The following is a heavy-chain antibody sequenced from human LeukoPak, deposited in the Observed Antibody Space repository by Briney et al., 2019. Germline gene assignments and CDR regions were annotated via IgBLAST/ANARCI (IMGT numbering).Heavy chain of an antibody. Sequence: PSETLSLTCTVSGGSISRYYWSWIRRPPGKGLEWIGYIDDSGNTNYNPSLKSQVTISVDKSKNQFSLKLSSVTAADTAVYYCARDASPAGIYYDSSEDGFDIWGQGTMVTVSS. CDR2: IDDSGNT. D-gene: IGHD3-22*01. J-gene: IGHJ3*02. CDR1: GGSISRYY. CDR3: ARDASPAGIYYDSSEDGFDI. V-gene: IGHV4-59*01.